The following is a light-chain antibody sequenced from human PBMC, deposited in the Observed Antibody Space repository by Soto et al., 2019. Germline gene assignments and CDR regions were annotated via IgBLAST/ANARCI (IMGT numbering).Light chain of an antibody. CDR3: QQYGSTPLT. V-gene: IGKV3-20*01. CDR1: QSVISY. J-gene: IGKJ4*01. Sequence: ESVLTQSPGTLSLSPGERATLSCRASQSVISYLAWYQQKPGQAPRLLIYGASSRATGIPDRFSGSGSGTDFTLTISRLEPEDFAVYYCQQYGSTPLTFGGGTKVAIK. CDR2: GAS.